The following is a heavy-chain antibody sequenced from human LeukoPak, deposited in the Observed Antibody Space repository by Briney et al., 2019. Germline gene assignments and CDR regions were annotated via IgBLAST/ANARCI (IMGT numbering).Heavy chain of an antibody. V-gene: IGHV4-34*01. CDR3: ARGPDYDFWSGSVYYFDY. Sequence: PSETLSLTCAVYGGSFSGYYWSWIRQPPGKGLEWIGEINHSGSTNYNPSLKSRVTISVDTSKNQFSLKLSSVTAADTAVYYCARGPDYDFWSGSVYYFDYWGQGTLVTVSS. D-gene: IGHD3-3*01. J-gene: IGHJ4*02. CDR2: INHSGST. CDR1: GGSFSGYY.